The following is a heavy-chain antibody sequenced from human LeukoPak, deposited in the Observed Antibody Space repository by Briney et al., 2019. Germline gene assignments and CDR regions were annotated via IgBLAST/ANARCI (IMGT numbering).Heavy chain of an antibody. CDR1: GGSISSGGYY. J-gene: IGHJ5*02. Sequence: SETLSLTCTVSGGSISSGGYYWSWIRQHPGKGLEWIGYIYYSGSTYYNPSLKSRVTISVDTSKNQFSLELSSVTAADTAVYYCAAYYYGSGSYYNPNWFDPWGQGTLVTVSS. D-gene: IGHD3-10*01. CDR2: IYYSGST. CDR3: AAYYYGSGSYYNPNWFDP. V-gene: IGHV4-31*03.